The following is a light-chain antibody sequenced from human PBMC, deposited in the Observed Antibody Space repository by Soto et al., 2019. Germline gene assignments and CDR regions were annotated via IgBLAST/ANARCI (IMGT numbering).Light chain of an antibody. J-gene: IGKJ4*01. CDR2: DAS. V-gene: IGKV3-11*01. CDR3: RYRGIWPPGAT. CDR1: QSINNY. Sequence: EIVLTQSPVTLSLSPGERATLSCRASQSINNYLAWYQQKPGQPPRLLIDDASNRATAIPVRFSGSGSGTDFTLTVSSLEPDDCAVYYCRYRGIWPPGATFGGGTKVEIK.